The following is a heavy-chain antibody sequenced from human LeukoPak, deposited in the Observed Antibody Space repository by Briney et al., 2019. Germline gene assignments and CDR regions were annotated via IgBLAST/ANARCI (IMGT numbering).Heavy chain of an antibody. CDR1: GFTFSKFG. V-gene: IGHV3-30*03. J-gene: IGHJ6*02. D-gene: IGHD6-13*01. Sequence: PGGSLRLSCTASGFTFSKFGMHWVRQAPGKGLEWVAVISYDGSNKYYADSVKGRFTISRDNSKNTLYLQMNSLRVEDTAVYYCARVFNIAAEDGYGMDVWGQGTTVTVSS. CDR3: ARVFNIAAEDGYGMDV. CDR2: ISYDGSNK.